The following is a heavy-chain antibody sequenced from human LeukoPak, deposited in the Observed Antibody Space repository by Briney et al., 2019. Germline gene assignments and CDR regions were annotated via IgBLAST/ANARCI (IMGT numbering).Heavy chain of an antibody. V-gene: IGHV3-30*01. CDR1: GFTFSSYA. D-gene: IGHD5-18*01. CDR2: ISYDGSNK. J-gene: IGHJ3*02. Sequence: GGSLRLSCAASGFTFSSYAMHWVRQAPGKGLEWVAVISYDGSNKYYADSVKGRFTIPRDNSKNTLYLQMNSLRAEDTAVYYCARGRLLKGAFDIWGQGTMVTVSS. CDR3: ARGRLLKGAFDI.